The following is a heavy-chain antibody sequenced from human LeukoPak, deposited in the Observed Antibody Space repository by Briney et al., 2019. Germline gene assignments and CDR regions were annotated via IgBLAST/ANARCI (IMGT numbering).Heavy chain of an antibody. J-gene: IGHJ4*02. CDR2: ISSSGSTI. Sequence: GGSLRLSCAASGFTFSDYYMSWIRQAPGKGLEWVSYISSSGSTIYYADSVKGRFTISRDNAKNSLYLQMNSLRPDDTAVYYCAKGGDYSTSSELDFWGQGTLVTVSS. CDR1: GFTFSDYY. D-gene: IGHD6-6*01. CDR3: AKGGDYSTSSELDF. V-gene: IGHV3-11*01.